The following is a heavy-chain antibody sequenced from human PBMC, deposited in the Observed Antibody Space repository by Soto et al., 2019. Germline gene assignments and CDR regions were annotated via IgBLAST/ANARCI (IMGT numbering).Heavy chain of an antibody. D-gene: IGHD2-15*01. CDR3: ASFTVVVAATKREYYHYGENV. CDR1: GASIISSNW. V-gene: IGHV4-4*02. J-gene: IGHJ6*02. Sequence: QVQLQESGPGLVKPSGTLSLTCAVSGASIISSNWWIWVRQTPGKGLEWIGEIYHAETTNFNPSLKSRVTLSVDKTRNQFSLKLTSMTAADTAVYYCASFTVVVAATKREYYHYGENVWGQGTTVTVS. CDR2: IYHAETT.